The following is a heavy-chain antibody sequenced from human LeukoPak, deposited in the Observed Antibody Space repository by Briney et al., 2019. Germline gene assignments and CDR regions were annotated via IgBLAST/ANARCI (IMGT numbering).Heavy chain of an antibody. V-gene: IGHV4-30-2*01. Sequence: PSETLSLTCAVSGGSISSGGHSWSWIRQPPGKGLEYIGYIYHTGSTYYNPSLKSRVTISVDGSNNKFSLSLTSVTAADTAMYYCARAYSDWGNMIAFDIWGHGTMVTVSS. CDR2: IYHTGST. D-gene: IGHD7-27*01. CDR1: GGSISSGGHS. CDR3: ARAYSDWGNMIAFDI. J-gene: IGHJ3*02.